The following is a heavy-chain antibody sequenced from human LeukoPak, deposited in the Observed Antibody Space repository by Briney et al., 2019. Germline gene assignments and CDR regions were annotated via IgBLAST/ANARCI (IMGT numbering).Heavy chain of an antibody. CDR3: AKGYSSSWYYFDH. V-gene: IGHV3-23*01. J-gene: IGHJ4*02. Sequence: PGGSLRLSCAASGFTFNSYGMSWVRQAPGKGLEWVSIISGSGGSTYYADSVKGRFTISRDNSKNTLYLQMNGLRAEDTAVYYCAKGYSSSWYYFDHWGQGTLVTVSS. CDR1: GFTFNSYG. CDR2: ISGSGGST. D-gene: IGHD6-13*01.